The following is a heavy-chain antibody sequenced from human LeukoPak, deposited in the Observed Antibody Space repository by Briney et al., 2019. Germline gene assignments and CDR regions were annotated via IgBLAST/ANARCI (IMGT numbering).Heavy chain of an antibody. CDR3: ARGKGLYCDFWSDPYMDV. J-gene: IGHJ6*03. D-gene: IGHD3-3*01. V-gene: IGHV4-34*01. CDR1: GGSFSGYY. Sequence: SETLSLTCAVYGGSFSGYYWSWIRQPPGKGLEWIGEINHSGSTNYNPSLKSRVTISVDTSKNQFSLKLSSVTAADTAVYYCARGKGLYCDFWSDPYMDVWGKGTTVTVSS. CDR2: INHSGST.